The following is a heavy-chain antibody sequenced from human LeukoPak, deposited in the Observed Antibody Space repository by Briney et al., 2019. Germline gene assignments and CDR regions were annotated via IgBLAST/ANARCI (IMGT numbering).Heavy chain of an antibody. CDR1: GYTFTSYY. V-gene: IGHV1-46*01. J-gene: IGHJ4*02. CDR2: INPSGGST. Sequence: ASVKVSCKASGYTFTSYYMHWVPQAPGQGLEWMGIINPSGGSTRYAQKFQGRVTMTRDTSTSTVYMELSSLRAEDTAVYYCARGIMTTVTTIDYWGQGTLVTVSS. D-gene: IGHD4-17*01. CDR3: ARGIMTTVTTIDY.